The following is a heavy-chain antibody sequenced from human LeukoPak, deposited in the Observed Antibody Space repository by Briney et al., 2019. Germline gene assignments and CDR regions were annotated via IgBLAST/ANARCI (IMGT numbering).Heavy chain of an antibody. V-gene: IGHV1-8*02. CDR3: ARPLRGVRNWFDP. Sequence: ASVKVSCKASGYTFTSYYMHWVRQAPGQGLEWMGWMSPNSGNTGYAQKFQGRVTMTRNTSISTAYMELSSLRSEDTAVYYCARPLRGVRNWFDPWGQGTLVTVSS. J-gene: IGHJ5*02. CDR2: MSPNSGNT. D-gene: IGHD3-10*01. CDR1: GYTFTSYY.